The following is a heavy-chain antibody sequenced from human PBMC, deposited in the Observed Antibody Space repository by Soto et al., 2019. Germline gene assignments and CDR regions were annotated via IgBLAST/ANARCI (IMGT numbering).Heavy chain of an antibody. Sequence: QVQLVQSGGEVKKPGASVTVSCKASGYTFINYHITKVRQAPGQGLEWMAWINTYNGMTDYAQRFQGRATMTRDTSTSTAYMELRNLGSDDTAVYFCAKSPRGEMATDWGQGTLVTVSS. CDR3: AKSPRGEMATD. D-gene: IGHD5-12*01. V-gene: IGHV1-18*01. CDR1: GYTFINYH. CDR2: INTYNGMT. J-gene: IGHJ4*02.